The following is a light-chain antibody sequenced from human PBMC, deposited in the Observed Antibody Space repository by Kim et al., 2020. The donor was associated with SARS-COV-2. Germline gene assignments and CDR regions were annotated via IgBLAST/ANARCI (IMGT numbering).Light chain of an antibody. V-gene: IGLV2-11*01. Sequence: QSALTQPRSVSGSPGPSVTISCTGTSSDVGGYDYVSWYQQHPGKAPKLMIYNVSKRPSGVPDRFSGSKSGNTASLTISGLQAEEEADYYCCSYVGIFSEVFGGGTQLTVL. CDR2: NVS. J-gene: IGLJ2*01. CDR3: CSYVGIFSEV. CDR1: SSDVGGYDY.